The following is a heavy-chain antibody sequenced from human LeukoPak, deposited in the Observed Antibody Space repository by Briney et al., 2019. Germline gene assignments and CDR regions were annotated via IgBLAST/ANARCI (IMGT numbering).Heavy chain of an antibody. Sequence: GGSLRLSCAASGFTFSSYSMNWVRQAPGKGLEWVSSISSSSSYIYYADSVKGRFTISRDNAKNSLYLQMNSLRAEDTALYYYARDYPRSLPGFDPWGQGTLVTVSS. CDR2: ISSSSSYI. J-gene: IGHJ5*02. CDR1: GFTFSSYS. CDR3: ARDYPRSLPGFDP. V-gene: IGHV3-21*04.